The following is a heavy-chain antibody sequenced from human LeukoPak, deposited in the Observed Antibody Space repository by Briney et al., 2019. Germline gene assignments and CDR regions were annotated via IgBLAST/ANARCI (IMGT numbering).Heavy chain of an antibody. V-gene: IGHV3-30*02. J-gene: IGHJ4*02. CDR1: GFTFSSYG. CDR3: AKGPRYYGSGSFVDY. CDR2: IRYDGSNK. Sequence: GGSLRLSCAASGFTFSSYGMHWVRQAPGKGLEWVAFIRYDGSNKYYADSVKGRFTISRDNSKNTLYLQMNSLRAEDTAVYYCAKGPRYYGSGSFVDYWGQGTLVTVSS. D-gene: IGHD3-10*01.